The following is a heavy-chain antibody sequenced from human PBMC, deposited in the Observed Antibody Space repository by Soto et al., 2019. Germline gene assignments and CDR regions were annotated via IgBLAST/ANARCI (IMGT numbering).Heavy chain of an antibody. Sequence: EVQLLESGGGLVQPGGSLRLSCAASGFTFNTYVMNWVRQAPGKGLEWVSTISYSADKTHYADSVKGRFTISRDNSRDPLFLQMKSPRADDAAVYYCARRARTATTNWGAFDVWGQGNMVTVSS. CDR1: GFTFNTYV. J-gene: IGHJ3*01. CDR3: ARRARTATTNWGAFDV. CDR2: ISYSADKT. V-gene: IGHV3-23*01. D-gene: IGHD1-7*01.